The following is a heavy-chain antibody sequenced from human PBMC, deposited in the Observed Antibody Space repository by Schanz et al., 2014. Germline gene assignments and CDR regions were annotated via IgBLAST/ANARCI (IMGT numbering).Heavy chain of an antibody. CDR2: IIPITGIT. Sequence: QVQLVQSGAEVKKPGSSVKVSCKASGDTFRSYTINWVRHAPGQGLEWMGRIIPITGITNYAQKVQGRVTFTADKSTSTAFLEVNSLRSEDTAVYYCARTGYDPSLTHWGQGTLVTVSS. CDR1: GDTFRSYT. V-gene: IGHV1-69*02. J-gene: IGHJ4*02. D-gene: IGHD5-12*01. CDR3: ARTGYDPSLTH.